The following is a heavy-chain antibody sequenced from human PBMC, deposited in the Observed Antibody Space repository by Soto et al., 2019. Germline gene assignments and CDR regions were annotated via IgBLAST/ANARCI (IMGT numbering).Heavy chain of an antibody. CDR2: IHNSGNT. Sequence: QVQLQESGPGLVKPSETVSLTCTVSGGSFSSSGYYWSWIRQRPGKGLEWIGYIHNSGNTYYNPSLNNRVIISLDMSENQLSLRLSSVTAADTAVYYCARESGSGWHDIDSWGQGTLVTVSS. D-gene: IGHD6-19*01. J-gene: IGHJ5*01. CDR1: GGSFSSSGYY. CDR3: ARESGSGWHDIDS. V-gene: IGHV4-31*03.